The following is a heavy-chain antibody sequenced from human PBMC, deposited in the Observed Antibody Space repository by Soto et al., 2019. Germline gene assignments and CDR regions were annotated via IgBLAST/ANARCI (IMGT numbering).Heavy chain of an antibody. D-gene: IGHD6-19*01. CDR3: TTDLSTIAVALEFDY. CDR1: GFTFSNAW. V-gene: IGHV3-15*01. J-gene: IGHJ4*02. Sequence: GGSLRLSCAASGFTFSNAWMSWVRQAPGKGLEWVGRIKSKTDGGTTDYAAPVKGRFTISRDDSKNTLYLQMNSLKTEDTAVYYCTTDLSTIAVALEFDYWGQGTLVTVSS. CDR2: IKSKTDGGTT.